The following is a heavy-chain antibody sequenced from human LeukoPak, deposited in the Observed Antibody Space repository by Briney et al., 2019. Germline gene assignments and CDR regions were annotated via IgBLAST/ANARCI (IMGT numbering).Heavy chain of an antibody. CDR1: GFTFSHAW. CDR3: TWGTGGNFDY. V-gene: IGHV3-15*01. J-gene: IGHJ4*02. D-gene: IGHD2-8*02. CDR2: IKSKADGGTT. Sequence: GGSLRLSCTASGFTFSHAWMSWVRQAPGQGLEWVGRIKSKADGGTTDYAAPVKGRFTISRDDSKNTLFLQINSLKSEDTAVYYGTWGTGGNFDYWGQGTLVTVSS.